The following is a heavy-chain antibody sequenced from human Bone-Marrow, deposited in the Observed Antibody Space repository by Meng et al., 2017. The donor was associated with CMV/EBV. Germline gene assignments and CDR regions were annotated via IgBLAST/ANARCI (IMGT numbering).Heavy chain of an antibody. Sequence: SETLSLTCAVYGGSFSGYYWSWIRQPPGKGLEWIGYIYYSGSTNYNPSLKSRVTISVDTSKNQFSLKLSSVTAADTAVYYCARHKSGSSSSRWDDAFDIWGQGTMVTVSS. J-gene: IGHJ3*02. CDR1: GGSFSGYY. V-gene: IGHV4-59*01. D-gene: IGHD6-6*01. CDR3: ARHKSGSSSSRWDDAFDI. CDR2: IYYSGST.